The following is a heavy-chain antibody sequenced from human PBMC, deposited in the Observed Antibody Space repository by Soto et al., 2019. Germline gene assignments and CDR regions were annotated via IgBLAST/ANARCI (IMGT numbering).Heavy chain of an antibody. V-gene: IGHV3-30-3*01. CDR1: GFTFSSYA. D-gene: IGHD6-19*01. CDR2: ISYDGSNK. CDR3: ARGPVSSGWYNWFDP. J-gene: IGHJ5*02. Sequence: GGSLRLSCAASGFTFSSYAMHWVRQAPGKGLEWVAVISYDGSNKYYADSVKGRFTISRDNSKNTLYLQMNSLRAEDTAVYYCARGPVSSGWYNWFDPWGQGTLVTVSS.